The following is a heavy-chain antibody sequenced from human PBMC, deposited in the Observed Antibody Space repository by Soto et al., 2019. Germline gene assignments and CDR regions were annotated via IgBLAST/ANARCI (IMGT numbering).Heavy chain of an antibody. V-gene: IGHV3-30*18. CDR3: AKGGRGGYDYIDY. CDR1: GFTFSSSG. CDR2: ISYDGTNK. D-gene: IGHD5-12*01. Sequence: QVQLVESGGGVVQPGRSLRLSCAASGFTFSSSGLHWVRQAPGNGLEWVAVISYDGTNKYYADSGKGRFTISRDNSKNTLYLQMNSLKVEDTAVYYCAKGGRGGYDYIDYWGQGTLVTVSS. J-gene: IGHJ4*02.